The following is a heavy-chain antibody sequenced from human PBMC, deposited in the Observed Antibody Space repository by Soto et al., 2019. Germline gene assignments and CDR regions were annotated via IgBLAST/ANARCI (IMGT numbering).Heavy chain of an antibody. CDR2: IKSKTDGGTT. D-gene: IGHD2-2*01. CDR3: TTDIVVVPAAMPLRDTYYYMDV. V-gene: IGHV3-15*01. J-gene: IGHJ6*03. CDR1: GFTSSNAW. Sequence: PGGSLRLSCAASGFTSSNAWMSWVRQAPGKGLEWDGRIKSKTDGGTTDYAAPVKGRFTISRDDSKNTLYLQVNSLKTEDTAVYYCTTDIVVVPAAMPLRDTYYYMDVWGKGTTVT.